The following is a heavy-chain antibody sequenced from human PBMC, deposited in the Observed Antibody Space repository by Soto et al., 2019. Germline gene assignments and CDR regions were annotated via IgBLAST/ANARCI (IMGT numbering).Heavy chain of an antibody. CDR1: GGSFSGYY. J-gene: IGHJ4*02. Sequence: SETLSLTCAVYGGSFSGYYWSWIRQPPGKGLEWIGEINHSGSTNYNPSLKSRVTISVDTSKNQFSLKLSSVTAADTAVYYCARGPGCTNGVCPFDYWGKGTLVTVS. CDR3: ARGPGCTNGVCPFDY. D-gene: IGHD2-8*01. V-gene: IGHV4-34*01. CDR2: INHSGST.